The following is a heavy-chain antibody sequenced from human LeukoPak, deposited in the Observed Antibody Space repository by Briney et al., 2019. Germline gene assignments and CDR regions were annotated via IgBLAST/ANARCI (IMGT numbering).Heavy chain of an antibody. CDR3: ARDLGYYYDSSGYH. D-gene: IGHD3-22*01. V-gene: IGHV3-13*01. Sequence: GGSLRLSCAASGFTFSGYDMHWVRQATGKGLEWVSAIGTAGDTYYPGSVKGRFTISRENAKNSLYLQMNSLRAGDTAVYYCARDLGYYYDSSGYHWGQGTLVTVSS. CDR2: IGTAGDT. J-gene: IGHJ4*02. CDR1: GFTFSGYD.